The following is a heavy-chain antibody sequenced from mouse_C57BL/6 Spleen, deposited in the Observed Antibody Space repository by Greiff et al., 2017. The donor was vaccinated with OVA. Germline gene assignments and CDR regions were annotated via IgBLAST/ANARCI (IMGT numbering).Heavy chain of an antibody. V-gene: IGHV1-85*01. J-gene: IGHJ1*03. CDR3: ARDYGSSPGYFDV. CDR1: GYTFTSYD. CDR2: IYPRDGST. Sequence: QVQLQQSGPELVKPGASVKLSCKASGYTFTSYDINWVKQRPGQGLEWIGWIYPRDGSTKYNEKFKGKATLTVDTSSSTAYMELHSLTSEDSAVYFCARDYGSSPGYFDVWGTGTTVTVSS. D-gene: IGHD1-1*01.